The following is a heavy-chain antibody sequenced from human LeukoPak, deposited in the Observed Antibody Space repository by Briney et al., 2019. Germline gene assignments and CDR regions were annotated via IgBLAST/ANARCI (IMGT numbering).Heavy chain of an antibody. D-gene: IGHD1-26*01. CDR1: GYSFASRW. Sequence: GESLKISCKGSGYSFASRWIGWVRQMPGRGLEWMGIIYPGDSDTRYSPAFQGQVTISADKSISTAYLQLNSLEASDTAIYYCARRGLNEYFDSWGQGTLVTVSS. J-gene: IGHJ4*02. CDR3: ARRGLNEYFDS. CDR2: IYPGDSDT. V-gene: IGHV5-51*01.